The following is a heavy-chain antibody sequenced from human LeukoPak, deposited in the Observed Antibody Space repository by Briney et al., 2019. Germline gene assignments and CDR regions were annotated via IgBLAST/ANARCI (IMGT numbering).Heavy chain of an antibody. CDR1: GYSISSGYY. CDR3: ALTDAFDI. J-gene: IGHJ3*02. Sequence: SETPSLTCTVSGYSISSGYYWGWIRQPPGKGLEWIGSIYHSGSTYYNPSLKSRVTISVDPSKNHFSLKLSSVTAADTAVYYCALTDAFDIWGQGTMVTVSS. V-gene: IGHV4-38-2*02. CDR2: IYHSGST.